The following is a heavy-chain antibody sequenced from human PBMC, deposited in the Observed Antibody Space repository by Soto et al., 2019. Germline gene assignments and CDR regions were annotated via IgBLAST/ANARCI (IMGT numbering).Heavy chain of an antibody. CDR2: AIPDGTST. V-gene: IGHV3-74*01. D-gene: IGHD2-2*01. CDR1: GFTFSNYC. CDR3: VRGTKDWPGMNY. Sequence: EVQLVESGGCLVQPGGSLRLSCAGSGFTFSNYCRHWVRQAPGKGLVGVPRAIPDGTSTNYADSVEGRFTVSRDNAKNTLFLQMNSLRAEDTAVYFCVRGTKDWPGMNYWGQGTLVTVAS. J-gene: IGHJ4*02.